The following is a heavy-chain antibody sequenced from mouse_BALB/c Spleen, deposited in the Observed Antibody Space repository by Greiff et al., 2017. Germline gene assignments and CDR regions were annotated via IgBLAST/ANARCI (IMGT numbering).Heavy chain of an antibody. J-gene: IGHJ3*01. D-gene: IGHD2-1*01. CDR2: IYPSDSYT. V-gene: IGHV1-69*02. CDR1: GYTFTSYW. Sequence: VQLQQSGAELVRPGASVKLSCKASGYTFTSYWINWVKQRPGQGLEWIGNIYPSDSYTNYNQKFKDKATLTVDKSSSTAYMQLSSPTSEDSAVYYCTRDGNYGFAYWGQGTLVTVSA. CDR3: TRDGNYGFAY.